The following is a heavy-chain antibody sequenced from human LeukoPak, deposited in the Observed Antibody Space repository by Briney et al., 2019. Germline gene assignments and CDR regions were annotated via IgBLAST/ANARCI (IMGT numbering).Heavy chain of an antibody. CDR2: IIPIFGTA. CDR3: ARVHRWMGEIRLGDSASDI. D-gene: IGHD1-26*01. J-gene: IGHJ3*02. Sequence: GSSVKVSCKASGGTFSSYAINWVRQAPGQGLEWMGGIIPIFGTANYAQNFQGRVTITSDASRSTAYMELNSLKSDDTAMYFCARVHRWMGEIRLGDSASDIWGQGTMVIVSS. V-gene: IGHV1-69*01. CDR1: GGTFSSYA.